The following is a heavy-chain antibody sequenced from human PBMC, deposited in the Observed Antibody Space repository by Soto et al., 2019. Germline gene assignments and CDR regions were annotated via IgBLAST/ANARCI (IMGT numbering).Heavy chain of an antibody. J-gene: IGHJ4*02. Sequence: PGGSLRLSCAGAGFTFSTYAMSWVRLAPGKGLEWVSAISARGTSTFDVGSVKGRFTSSRDHSMNTLYLQMNSLRADDTGVYYCALRKTGSYFDYWGQGSLVTVSS. CDR1: GFTFSTYA. V-gene: IGHV3-23*01. CDR3: ALRKTGSYFDY. D-gene: IGHD7-27*01. CDR2: ISARGTST.